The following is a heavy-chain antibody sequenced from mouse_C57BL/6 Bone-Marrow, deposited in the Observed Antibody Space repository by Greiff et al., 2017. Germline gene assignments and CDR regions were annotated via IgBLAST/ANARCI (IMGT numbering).Heavy chain of an antibody. CDR1: GFTFSSYT. V-gene: IGHV5-9*01. CDR2: ISGGGGNT. Sequence: EVNVVESGGGLVKPGGSLKLSCAASGFTFSSYTMSWVRQTPEKRLEWVATISGGGGNTYYPDSVKGRFTISRDNATNTLYLQMSSLRSEDTALYYCASHYYGSSYYYAMDYWGQGTSVTVSS. D-gene: IGHD1-1*01. CDR3: ASHYYGSSYYYAMDY. J-gene: IGHJ4*01.